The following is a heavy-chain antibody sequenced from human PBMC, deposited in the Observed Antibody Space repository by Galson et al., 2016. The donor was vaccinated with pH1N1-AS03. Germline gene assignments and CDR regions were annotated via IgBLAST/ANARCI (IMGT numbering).Heavy chain of an antibody. D-gene: IGHD3-10*01. CDR1: GFSLNDGGLG. Sequence: PALVKPTQTLTLTCTFSGFSLNDGGLGVGWIRQPPGKALEWLGMIYWHDDKRYNPSLKNRLTLTQGVSKSEVVLQMTNVDPEDTDTYYCAHRFYGSGASFFDFWGQVIVVVVS. J-gene: IGHJ4*02. CDR2: IYWHDDK. V-gene: IGHV2-5*01. CDR3: AHRFYGSGASFFDF.